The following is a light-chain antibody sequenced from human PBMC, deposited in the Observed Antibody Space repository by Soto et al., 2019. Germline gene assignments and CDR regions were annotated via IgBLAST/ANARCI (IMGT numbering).Light chain of an antibody. J-gene: IGKJ3*01. CDR2: DAS. CDR1: QSISSC. CDR3: QQYDSYSS. V-gene: IGKV1-5*01. Sequence: DIPMTQSPSTLSASVGERVTITCRASQSISSCLARYQQKPGKAPKILTYDASSLESGVPSRFSGSLSGTEFTHIISSLMPDDFATYYGQQYDSYSSFGPGTKVYIK.